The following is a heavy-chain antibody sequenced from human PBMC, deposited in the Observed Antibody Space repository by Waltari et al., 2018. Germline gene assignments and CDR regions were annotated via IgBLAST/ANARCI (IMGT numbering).Heavy chain of an antibody. CDR2: IRHSGSS. J-gene: IGHJ3*02. CDR3: ARTNAFDI. Sequence: QVRLQESGPGLVKPSETLSRTCAVSGYSISSGHYWGWIRQPPGKGLEWSGSIRHSGSSYYNPSLKSRVTISVDTSKNQFSLKLNSVTAADTAVYYCARTNAFDIWGQGTMVTVPS. V-gene: IGHV4-38-2*01. CDR1: GYSISSGHY.